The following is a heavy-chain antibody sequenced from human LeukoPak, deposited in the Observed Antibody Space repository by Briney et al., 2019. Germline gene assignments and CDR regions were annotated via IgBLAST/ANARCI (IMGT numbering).Heavy chain of an antibody. V-gene: IGHV4-34*01. CDR1: GGSFSGYY. J-gene: IGHJ5*02. CDR2: INHSGST. CDR3: ARRTTVTTNWFDP. Sequence: SETLSLTCAVYGGSFSGYYWNWIRQPPGKGLEWIGEINHSGSTNYNPSLKSRVTISVDTSKNQFSLKLSSVTAADTAVYYCARRTTVTTNWFDPWGQGTLVTVSS. D-gene: IGHD4-17*01.